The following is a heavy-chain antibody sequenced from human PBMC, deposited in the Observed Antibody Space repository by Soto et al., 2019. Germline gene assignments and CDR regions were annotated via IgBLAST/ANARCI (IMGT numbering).Heavy chain of an antibody. CDR2: IKAAGGDT. V-gene: IGHV3-23*01. CDR1: GFTFSSYP. J-gene: IGHJ4*02. D-gene: IGHD5-12*01. Sequence: EVQLLGSRGGLVRPGGSLRLSCAGSGFTFSSYPMSWVRQAPGKGPEWVAAIKAAGGDTYYADSVKGRFTISRDNFNDILYLQMNSLTVEDTAMYYCKRDVVASSPPGADYWGQGTLVTVSS. CDR3: KRDVVASSPPGADY.